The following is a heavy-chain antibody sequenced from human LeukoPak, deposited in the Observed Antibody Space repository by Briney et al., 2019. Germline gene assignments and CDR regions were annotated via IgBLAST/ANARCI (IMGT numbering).Heavy chain of an antibody. CDR3: ASGGVVVPAATPYYYYYYMDV. CDR2: ISAYNGNT. J-gene: IGHJ6*03. CDR1: GYTLTGYG. V-gene: IGHV1-18*01. Sequence: ASVKVSCKASGYTLTGYGISWVRQAPGQGLEWTGLISAYNGNTNYAQKFQGRVTITADESTSTAYMELSSLRSEDTAVYYCASGGVVVPAATPYYYYYYMDVWGKGTTVTVSS. D-gene: IGHD2-2*01.